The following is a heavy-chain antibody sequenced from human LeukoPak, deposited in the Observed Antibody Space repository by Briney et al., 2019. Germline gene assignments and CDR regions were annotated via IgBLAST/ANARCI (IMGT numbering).Heavy chain of an antibody. Sequence: GESLQISCKGSGYSFTSYWIGWVRQMPGKGLEWMGIIYPGDSDTRYSPSFQGQVTVSADKSISTAYLQWSSLKASDTAMYYCARLSGYFPDAFDIWGQGTMVTVSS. V-gene: IGHV5-51*01. CDR1: GYSFTSYW. J-gene: IGHJ3*02. CDR2: IYPGDSDT. CDR3: ARLSGYFPDAFDI. D-gene: IGHD3-3*01.